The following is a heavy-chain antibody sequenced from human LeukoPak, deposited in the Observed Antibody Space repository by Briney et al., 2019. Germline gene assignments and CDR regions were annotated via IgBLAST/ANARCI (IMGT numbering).Heavy chain of an antibody. J-gene: IGHJ4*02. CDR1: GFSFSDAW. Sequence: GGSLRLPCTASGFSFSDAWMTWVRQAPGKGLEWVGRIKPIATGGTTEYAAPVKGRFTISRDDSKNTVYLQMNSLESEDTAVYYCTTPPDWGQGTLVTVSS. V-gene: IGHV3-15*01. CDR3: TTPPD. CDR2: IKPIATGGTT.